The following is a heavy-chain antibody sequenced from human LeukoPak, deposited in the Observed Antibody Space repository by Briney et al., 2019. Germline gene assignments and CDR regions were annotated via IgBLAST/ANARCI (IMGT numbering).Heavy chain of an antibody. Sequence: PGGSLRLSCAASGFNFSIYTMHWVRQAPGKGLEWISYINSNSDTVHYSNSVEGRFTISRDNAKNSLYLQMNSLRAEDTAMYYCARDTRGESDYWGHGTLVTVSS. V-gene: IGHV3-48*04. J-gene: IGHJ4*01. D-gene: IGHD2-2*01. CDR2: INSNSDTV. CDR3: ARDTRGESDY. CDR1: GFNFSIYT.